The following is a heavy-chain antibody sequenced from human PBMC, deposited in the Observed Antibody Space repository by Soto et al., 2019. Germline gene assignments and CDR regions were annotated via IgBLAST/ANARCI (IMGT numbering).Heavy chain of an antibody. Sequence: QVQLVQSGAEVKKPGASVKVSCKASGYTFTSYGISWVRQAPGQGLEWMGWISAYNGNTNYAQKLQGRVTMTTDTPTSTAYMELRSLRSDDTAVYYCAGGRGGTTRYYCYYYGMDVWGQGTTVTVSS. CDR3: AGGRGGTTRYYCYYYGMDV. CDR1: GYTFTSYG. J-gene: IGHJ6*02. D-gene: IGHD3-10*01. CDR2: ISAYNGNT. V-gene: IGHV1-18*01.